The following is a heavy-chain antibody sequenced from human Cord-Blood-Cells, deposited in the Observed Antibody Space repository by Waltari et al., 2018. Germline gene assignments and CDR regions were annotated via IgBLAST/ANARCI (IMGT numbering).Heavy chain of an antibody. J-gene: IGHJ4*02. V-gene: IGHV3-30*02. Sequence: QVQLVESGGGVVQPGGSLRLSCAASGFTFSSYGMRWVRQAPGKGLEWVAFIRYDGSNKYYADSVKGRFTISRDNSKNTLYLQMNSLRAEDTAVYYCAKFVVPAANHFDYWGQGTLVTVSS. D-gene: IGHD2-2*01. CDR2: IRYDGSNK. CDR3: AKFVVPAANHFDY. CDR1: GFTFSSYG.